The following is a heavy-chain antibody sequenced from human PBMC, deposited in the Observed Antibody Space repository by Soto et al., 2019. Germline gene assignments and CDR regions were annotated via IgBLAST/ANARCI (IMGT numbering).Heavy chain of an antibody. CDR1: GYSFSSHW. Sequence: GESLKISCKGSGYSFSSHWIGWVRQMPGKGLEWMGIIYPGDSDTRYSPSFQGQVTIPADKTISTAYLQWSSLKASDTAMYYCARHIVSNYYYYYGMDVWGEGTTVTVSS. D-gene: IGHD1-26*01. CDR3: ARHIVSNYYYYYGMDV. CDR2: IYPGDSDT. J-gene: IGHJ6*04. V-gene: IGHV5-51*01.